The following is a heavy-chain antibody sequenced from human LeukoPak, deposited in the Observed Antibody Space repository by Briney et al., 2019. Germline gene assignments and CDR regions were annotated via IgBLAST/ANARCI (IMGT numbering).Heavy chain of an antibody. CDR1: EFTFRDYW. V-gene: IGHV3-7*01. CDR2: IKQDGSEK. D-gene: IGHD4-17*01. Sequence: PGGSLRLSCAASEFTFRDYWMNWVRQAPGKGLEWVANIKQDGSEKYYVDSVKGRFTISRDNAKNSLYLQMNSLRAEDTAVYYCARLTALRKGDYADAFDIWGQGTMVTVSS. J-gene: IGHJ3*02. CDR3: ARLTALRKGDYADAFDI.